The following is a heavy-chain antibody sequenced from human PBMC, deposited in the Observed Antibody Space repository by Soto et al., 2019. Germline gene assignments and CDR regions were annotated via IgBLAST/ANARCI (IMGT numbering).Heavy chain of an antibody. D-gene: IGHD2-2*01. CDR1: GLTFSTYG. J-gene: IGHJ4*02. V-gene: IGHV3-30*18. CDR2: ISNDVRNI. CDR3: VKDTLGGMTPVFMPGPD. Sequence: VQLVESGGGVVQPGRSLRLSCAASGLTFSTYGFHWVRQAPGKGLEWVAVISNDVRNIHYAESVKGRFTISRDISKNTLYLQMNSLRPNDTAVYYCVKDTLGGMTPVFMPGPDWGQGTLVTVSS.